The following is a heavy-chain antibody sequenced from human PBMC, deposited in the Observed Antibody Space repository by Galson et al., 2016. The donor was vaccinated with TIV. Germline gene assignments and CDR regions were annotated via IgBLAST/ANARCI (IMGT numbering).Heavy chain of an antibody. CDR3: VRATPSVFGIIMTLDS. CDR2: TFYRSKWYN. CDR1: GDSVSSNSAA. Sequence: CAISGDSVSSNSAAWNWLRQSPSRGLEWLGRTFYRSKWYNDYAPSVKSRITINPDTSKNQFSLQLNSVTPEDTAVYYCVRATPSVFGIIMTLDSWGQGTLVTVSS. V-gene: IGHV6-1*01. J-gene: IGHJ4*02. D-gene: IGHD3-16*01.